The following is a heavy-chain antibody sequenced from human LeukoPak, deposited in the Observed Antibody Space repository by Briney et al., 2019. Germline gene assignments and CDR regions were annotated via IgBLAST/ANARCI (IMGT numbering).Heavy chain of an antibody. Sequence: SETLSLTCTVSGVSISSSSYYWGWIRQPPGKGLEWIGSIYYSGSTYYNPSLKSRVTISVDTSKNQFSLKLSSVTAADTAVYYCARHRGEGSSGSPNWFDPWGQGTLVTVSS. V-gene: IGHV4-39*01. CDR3: ARHRGEGSSGSPNWFDP. D-gene: IGHD6-19*01. CDR1: GVSISSSSYY. CDR2: IYYSGST. J-gene: IGHJ5*02.